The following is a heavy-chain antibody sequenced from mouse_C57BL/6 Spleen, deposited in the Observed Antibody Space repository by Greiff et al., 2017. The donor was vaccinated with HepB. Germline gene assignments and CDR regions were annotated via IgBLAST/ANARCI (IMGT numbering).Heavy chain of an antibody. V-gene: IGHV1-76*01. J-gene: IGHJ4*01. CDR1: GYTFTDYY. CDR3: ARTYGSSLYYAMDY. CDR2: IYPGSGNT. D-gene: IGHD1-1*01. Sequence: VQVVESGAELVRPGASVKLSCKASGYTFTDYYINWVKQRPGQGLEWIARIYPGSGNTYYNEKFKGKATLTAEKSSSTAYMQLSSLTSEDSAVYFCARTYGSSLYYAMDYWGQGTSVTVSS.